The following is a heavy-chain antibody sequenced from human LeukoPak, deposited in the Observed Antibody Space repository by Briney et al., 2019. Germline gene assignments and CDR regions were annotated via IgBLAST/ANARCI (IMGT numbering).Heavy chain of an antibody. J-gene: IGHJ4*02. CDR1: GFTFSRSG. D-gene: IGHD6-6*01. CDR2: ISYDGRNK. Sequence: PGRSLRLSCAASGFTFSRSGMHWVRQAPGKGLEWVAVISYDGRNKHHADSVTGRFTISRDNSKNTLYLQMNSLRAEDTAVYYCAKDRSSSWSLDYWGQGTLVTVSP. V-gene: IGHV3-30*18. CDR3: AKDRSSSWSLDY.